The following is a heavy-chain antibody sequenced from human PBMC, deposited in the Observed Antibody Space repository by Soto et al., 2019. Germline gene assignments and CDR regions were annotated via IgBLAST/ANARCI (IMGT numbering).Heavy chain of an antibody. CDR3: AREGDLITSSWDV. J-gene: IGHJ6*02. Sequence: QVQLQESGPGLVKPSETLSLTCTVSGGSISSYYWSWIRQPAGKRLAWIGRIYTSGSTNYNPSLKSRVTMSVDTSKNQFSLKLSSVTAADTAVYYCAREGDLITSSWDVWGQGTTVTVSS. CDR1: GGSISSYY. V-gene: IGHV4-4*07. CDR2: IYTSGST. D-gene: IGHD3-16*01.